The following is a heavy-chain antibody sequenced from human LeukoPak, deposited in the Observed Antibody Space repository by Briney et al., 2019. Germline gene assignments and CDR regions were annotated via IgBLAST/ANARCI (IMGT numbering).Heavy chain of an antibody. CDR2: IRYDGSNK. V-gene: IGHV3-30*02. D-gene: IGHD5-18*01. CDR1: GFTFSSYG. J-gene: IGHJ6*03. CDR3: AKDQYSYGPRGYYYYMDV. Sequence: GGSLRLSCAASGFTFSSYGMHWVRQAPGKGLERVAFIRYDGSNKYYADSVKGRFTISRDNSKNTLYLQMNSLRAEDTAVYYCAKDQYSYGPRGYYYYMDVWGKGTTVTVSS.